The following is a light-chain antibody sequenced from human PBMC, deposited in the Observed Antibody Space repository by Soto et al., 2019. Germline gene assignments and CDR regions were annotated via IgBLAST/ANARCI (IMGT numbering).Light chain of an antibody. CDR1: QSVLYSSNNKNY. V-gene: IGKV4-1*01. CDR3: QQYYSTPYT. CDR2: WAS. Sequence: IVMTQSPDSLAVSLGERSTINCKYSQSVLYSSNNKNYVAWYQQKSGQSPKLLIHWASTRESGVPDRFSGSGSGTDFTLTISSLQTEDVAVYYCQQYYSTPYTFGQGTKLEIK. J-gene: IGKJ2*01.